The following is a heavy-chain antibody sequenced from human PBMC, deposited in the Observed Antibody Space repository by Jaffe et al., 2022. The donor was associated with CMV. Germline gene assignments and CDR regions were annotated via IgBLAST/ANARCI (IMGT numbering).Heavy chain of an antibody. V-gene: IGHV3-21*01. Sequence: EVQLVESGGGLVKPGGSLRLSCAASGFTFSSYSMNWVRQAPGKGLEWVSSISSSSSYIYYADSVKGRFTISRDNAKNSLYLQMNSLRAEDTAVYYCARDEQASGSSWYVYWGQGTLVTVSS. D-gene: IGHD6-13*01. CDR1: GFTFSSYS. J-gene: IGHJ4*02. CDR2: ISSSSSYI. CDR3: ARDEQASGSSWYVY.